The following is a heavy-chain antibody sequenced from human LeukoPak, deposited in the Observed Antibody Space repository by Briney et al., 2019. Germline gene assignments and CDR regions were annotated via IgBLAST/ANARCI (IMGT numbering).Heavy chain of an antibody. CDR1: GGSISSGGYY. CDR2: IYYSGST. V-gene: IGHV4-31*03. CDR3: ASSPLVNYDFWSGYSPSPWFDP. J-gene: IGHJ5*02. Sequence: PSETLSLTCTVSGGSISSGGYYWSWIRQHPGKGLEWIGYIYYSGSTYYNPSLKSRVTISVDTSKNQFSLKLSSVTAADTAVYYCASSPLVNYDFWSGYSPSPWFDPWGQGTLVTVSS. D-gene: IGHD3-3*01.